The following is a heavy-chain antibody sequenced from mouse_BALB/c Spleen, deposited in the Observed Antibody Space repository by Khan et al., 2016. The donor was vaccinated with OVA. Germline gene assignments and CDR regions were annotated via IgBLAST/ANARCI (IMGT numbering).Heavy chain of an antibody. J-gene: IGHJ4*01. CDR1: GYSITSGYS. Sequence: EVQLQESGPDLVKPSQSLSLTCTVTGYSITSGYSWHWIRQFPGNKLEWMAYIYYSGTINYNQSIKSRISINRDTSKNQFFLQLKSVTTEDTATYYCARDGNYMDYWGQGSSVTVSS. V-gene: IGHV3-1*02. CDR3: ARDGNYMDY. CDR2: IYYSGTI. D-gene: IGHD2-1*01.